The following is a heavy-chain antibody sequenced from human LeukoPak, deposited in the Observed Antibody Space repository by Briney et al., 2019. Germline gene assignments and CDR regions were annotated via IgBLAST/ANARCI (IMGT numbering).Heavy chain of an antibody. V-gene: IGHV4-34*01. J-gene: IGHJ1*01. CDR1: GGSFSGYY. CDR2: INHSGST. Sequence: SVTLSLTCAVYGGSFSGYYWSWIRQPPGKGLEWIGEINHSGSTNYNPSLKSRVTISEDTSKKQFSLLLSSVTPADTALYYCARPYCSGGSCYSGLQHWGQGTLVTVSS. CDR3: ARPYCSGGSCYSGLQH. D-gene: IGHD2-15*01.